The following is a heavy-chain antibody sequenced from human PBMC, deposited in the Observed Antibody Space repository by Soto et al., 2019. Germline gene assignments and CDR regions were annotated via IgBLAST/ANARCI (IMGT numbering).Heavy chain of an antibody. Sequence: SQTLSLTCAISGDSVSSISAAWNWIRHSPSGGLEWLGGTYYRSKWFNDYAVSVKSRITINPDTSKNQFSLQLNSVTPEDTAVYYCARGSYYSGWVWGQGTMGTVSA. CDR2: TYYRSKWFN. J-gene: IGHJ4*02. CDR1: GDSVSSISAA. V-gene: IGHV6-1*01. D-gene: IGHD6-19*01. CDR3: ARGSYYSGWV.